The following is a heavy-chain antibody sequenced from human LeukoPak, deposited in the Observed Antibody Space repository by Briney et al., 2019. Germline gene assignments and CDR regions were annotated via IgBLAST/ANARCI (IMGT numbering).Heavy chain of an antibody. J-gene: IGHJ4*02. Sequence: GGSLRLSCSASGFTFSKYAIHWVRQAPGKGLEYVSGISSNGGSTYYANSVKGRFTISRDNSKNTLYFQMNSLRAEDTAVYYCARDRLRYSGYDPDYWGQGTLVTVSS. D-gene: IGHD5-12*01. CDR1: GFTFSKYA. CDR2: ISSNGGST. V-gene: IGHV3-64*01. CDR3: ARDRLRYSGYDPDY.